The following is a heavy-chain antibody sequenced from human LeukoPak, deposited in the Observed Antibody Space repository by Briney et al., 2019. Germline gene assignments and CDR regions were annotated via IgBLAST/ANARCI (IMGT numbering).Heavy chain of an antibody. D-gene: IGHD4-17*01. CDR3: ARDGVINYGDWTIPPIGYYGMTS. CDR1: GFTFSSYA. Sequence: GGSLRLSCAASGFTFSSYAMHWVRQAPGKGLEWVAVISYDGSNKYYADSVKGRFTISRDNSKNTLYLQMNSLRAEDTAVYYCARDGVINYGDWTIPPIGYYGMTSGAKGPRSPSP. CDR2: ISYDGSNK. J-gene: IGHJ6*02. V-gene: IGHV3-30-3*01.